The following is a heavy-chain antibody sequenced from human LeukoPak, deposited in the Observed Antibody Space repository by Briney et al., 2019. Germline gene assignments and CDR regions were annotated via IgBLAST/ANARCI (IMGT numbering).Heavy chain of an antibody. J-gene: IGHJ3*02. V-gene: IGHV1-18*01. CDR3: ASSRDGYNLNAFDI. Sequence: ASVKVSCKASGYTFTSSGISWVRQAPGQGLEWMGWISGDTDITHYAQKFQGRVTMTTDTSTGTAYMELRTLRSDDTAVYYCASSRDGYNLNAFDIWGQGTMVTVSS. CDR1: GYTFTSSG. D-gene: IGHD5-24*01. CDR2: ISGDTDIT.